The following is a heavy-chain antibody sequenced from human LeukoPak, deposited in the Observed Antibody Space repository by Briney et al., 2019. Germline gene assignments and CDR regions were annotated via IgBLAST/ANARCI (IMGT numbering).Heavy chain of an antibody. D-gene: IGHD2-2*01. CDR1: GFTFSSYA. V-gene: IGHV3-53*01. CDR3: ARGTLGYCSSTSCAFNY. Sequence: PGGSLRLSCAASGFTFSSYAMSWVRQAPGKGLEWVSVIYSGGSTYYADSVKGRFTISRDNSKNTLYLQMNSLRAEDTAVYYCARGTLGYCSSTSCAFNYWGQGTLVTVSS. CDR2: IYSGGST. J-gene: IGHJ4*02.